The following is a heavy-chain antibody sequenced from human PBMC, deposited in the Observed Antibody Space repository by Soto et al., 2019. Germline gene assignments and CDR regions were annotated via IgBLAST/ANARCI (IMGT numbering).Heavy chain of an antibody. V-gene: IGHV1-69*12. CDR2: IIPIFGTA. J-gene: IGHJ6*02. CDR3: ARGITVTVSYYYGMDV. Sequence: QVQLVQSGAEVKKPGSSLKVSCKASGGTFSSYDISWVRQAPGQGLEWMGGIIPIFGTANYVQKFQGRVRITADESTSTAYMERSSLRSEDTAVYYCARGITVTVSYYYGMDVCGQGTTVTVSS. CDR1: GGTFSSYD. D-gene: IGHD1-20*01.